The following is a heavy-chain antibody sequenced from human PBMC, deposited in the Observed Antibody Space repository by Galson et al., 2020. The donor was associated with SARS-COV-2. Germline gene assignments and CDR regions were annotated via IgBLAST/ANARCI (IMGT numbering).Heavy chain of an antibody. CDR2: VANTESP. J-gene: IGHJ4*02. D-gene: IGHD6-19*01. Sequence: DYYWAWVRQPPEKGMQWIGSVANTESPYSKPPLDSRLSILVDTSINELLLKLTSVTDADTALYFCARLGGGYYSGSSGPSLFDYWGQGILVTVSS. CDR3: ARLGGGYYSGSSGPSLFDY. V-gene: IGHV4-38-2*01. CDR1: DYY.